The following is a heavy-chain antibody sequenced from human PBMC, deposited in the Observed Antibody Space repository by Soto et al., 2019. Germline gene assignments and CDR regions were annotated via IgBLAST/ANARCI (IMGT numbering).Heavy chain of an antibody. CDR3: ARGGLVVVINPYYYYGMDV. D-gene: IGHD3-22*01. CDR1: GYTFTSYY. CDR2: INPSGGST. Sequence: ASVKVSCKASGYTFTSYYMHWVRQAPGQGLEWMGIINPSGGSTSYAQKFQGWVTMTRDTSISTAYMELSRLRSDDTAVYYCARGGLVVVINPYYYYGMDVWGQGTTVTVSS. V-gene: IGHV1-2*04. J-gene: IGHJ6*02.